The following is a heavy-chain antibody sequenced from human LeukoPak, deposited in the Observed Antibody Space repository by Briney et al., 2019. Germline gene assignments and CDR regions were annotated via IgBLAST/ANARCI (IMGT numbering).Heavy chain of an antibody. D-gene: IGHD1-7*01. CDR2: IVGSGGST. J-gene: IGHJ4*02. Sequence: GGSLRLSCAASGFTFSSYAMNWVRQAPGKGLEWVSAIVGSGGSTYYADSVKGRFTISRDNSKNTLYLQMSSLRAEDTAVYYCAKDRRVSGTTWLGYFDCWGQGTLVTVSS. CDR3: AKDRRVSGTTWLGYFDC. CDR1: GFTFSSYA. V-gene: IGHV3-23*01.